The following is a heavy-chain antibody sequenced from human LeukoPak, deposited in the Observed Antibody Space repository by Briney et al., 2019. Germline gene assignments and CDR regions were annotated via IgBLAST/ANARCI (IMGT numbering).Heavy chain of an antibody. J-gene: IGHJ4*02. CDR2: ISTHGSYI. D-gene: IGHD6-13*01. Sequence: PGGSLRLSCAASGFTFNDHTMNWVRQAPGKGLEWVSSISTHGSYIYYADSVKGRFTISRDNARNSLLLQMNSLRADDTSVYFCARAGIAAAEFDFWGQGTLVTVSS. CDR3: ARAGIAAAEFDF. CDR1: GFTFNDHT. V-gene: IGHV3-21*01.